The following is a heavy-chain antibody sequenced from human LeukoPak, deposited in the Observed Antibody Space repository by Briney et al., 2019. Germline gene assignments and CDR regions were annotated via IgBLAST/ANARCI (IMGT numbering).Heavy chain of an antibody. V-gene: IGHV4-4*02. Sequence: SETLSLTCTVSGGFITSGIHWWSWARQTPGKGLEWIGEIYQSGTTNYKPSLKSRVTMSLDKSRNLFSQQLSSVTAADTAVYYCATYFYGDYALHYFDYWGQGALVTVSS. CDR3: ATYFYGDYALHYFDY. CDR1: GGFITSGIHW. D-gene: IGHD4-17*01. CDR2: IYQSGTT. J-gene: IGHJ4*02.